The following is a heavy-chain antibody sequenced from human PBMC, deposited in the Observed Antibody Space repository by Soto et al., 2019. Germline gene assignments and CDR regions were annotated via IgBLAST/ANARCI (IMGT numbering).Heavy chain of an antibody. D-gene: IGHD6-13*01. V-gene: IGHV3-9*01. Sequence: GGSLRLYCAASGFTFDDYAMHWVRQVPGKGLELVSGINWNSGSIGYGDSVKGRFAISRDNAKNSLHLQMNSLSAEDTAFYYCVKDESINWYSGHFRHWGQGTLVTVSS. CDR1: GFTFDDYA. J-gene: IGHJ1*01. CDR3: VKDESINWYSGHFRH. CDR2: INWNSGSI.